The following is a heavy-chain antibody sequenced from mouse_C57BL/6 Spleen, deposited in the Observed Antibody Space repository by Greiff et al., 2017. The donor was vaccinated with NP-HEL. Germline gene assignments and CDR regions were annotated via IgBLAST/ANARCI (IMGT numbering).Heavy chain of an antibody. CDR1: GYAFSSSW. Sequence: QVQLKESGPELVKPGASVKISCKASGYAFSSSWMNWVKQRPGKGLEWIGRIYPGDGDTNYNGKFKGKATLTADKSSSTAYMQLSSLTSEDSAVYFCARPTGYAMDYWGQGTSVTVSS. CDR3: ARPTGYAMDY. CDR2: IYPGDGDT. J-gene: IGHJ4*01. V-gene: IGHV1-82*01. D-gene: IGHD1-1*01.